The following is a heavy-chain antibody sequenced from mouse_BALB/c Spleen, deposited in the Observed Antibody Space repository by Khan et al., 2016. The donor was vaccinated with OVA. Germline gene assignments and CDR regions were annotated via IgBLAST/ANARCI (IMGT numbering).Heavy chain of an antibody. CDR3: ARDYGSLYWYFDV. CDR1: GISITTGNYR. Sequence: EVELVESGPGLVKPSQTVSLTCTVTGISITTGNYRWSWIRQFPGNKLEWIGNIYYSGTITYNPSLTSRTTITRDTSKSQFFLEMNSLTAEDTATYFVARDYGSLYWYFDVWGAGTTVTVSS. D-gene: IGHD1-1*01. CDR2: IYYSGTI. J-gene: IGHJ1*01. V-gene: IGHV3-5*02.